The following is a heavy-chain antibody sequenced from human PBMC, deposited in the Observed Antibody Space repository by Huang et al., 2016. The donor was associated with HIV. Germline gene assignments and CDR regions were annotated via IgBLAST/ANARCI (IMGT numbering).Heavy chain of an antibody. Sequence: QVQLVQSGAEVKKPGASVKVSCKASGYTFTSYGISWVRQPPGQGLEWMGWINAYNGKSTYARNLQGRVTMTTDTSTNTAYMELRSLRSDDTAMYYCATSYNSDFDFWGQGTLVTVSS. CDR2: INAYNGKS. CDR1: GYTFTSYG. CDR3: ATSYNSDFDF. V-gene: IGHV1-18*01. J-gene: IGHJ4*02. D-gene: IGHD6-19*01.